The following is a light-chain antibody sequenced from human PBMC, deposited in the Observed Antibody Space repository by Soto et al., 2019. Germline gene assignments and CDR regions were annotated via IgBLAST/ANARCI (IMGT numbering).Light chain of an antibody. CDR3: QQYKNWYT. V-gene: IGKV3-15*01. Sequence: EIVMTQSPATLSVSPGERATLSCRASQSISSNLAWYQQKPGQAPRLLIQGASTRATGIPARFSGSGSGTEFTLTISSLQSEDFAVYYCQQYKNWYTFGQGTKVEIK. CDR2: GAS. CDR1: QSISSN. J-gene: IGKJ2*01.